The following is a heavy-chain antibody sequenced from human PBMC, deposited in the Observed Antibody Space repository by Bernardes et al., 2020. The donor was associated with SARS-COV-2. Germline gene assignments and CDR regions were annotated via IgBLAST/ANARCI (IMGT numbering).Heavy chain of an antibody. CDR2: INHSGST. Sequence: ETLSLTCAVYGGSFSGYYWSWIRQPPGKGLEWIGEINHSGSTNYNPSLKSRVTISVDTSKNQFSLKLSSVTAADTAVYYCARHAGCSSTSCYFYFDYWGQGTLVTVSS. CDR3: ARHAGCSSTSCYFYFDY. CDR1: GGSFSGYY. V-gene: IGHV4-34*01. J-gene: IGHJ4*02. D-gene: IGHD2-2*01.